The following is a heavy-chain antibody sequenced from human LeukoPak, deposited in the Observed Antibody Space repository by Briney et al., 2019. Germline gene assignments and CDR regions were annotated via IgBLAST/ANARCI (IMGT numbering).Heavy chain of an antibody. V-gene: IGHV1-2*02. CDR2: INPNSGGT. CDR3: ARDRNGVYYYYYMDV. J-gene: IGHJ6*03. CDR1: GYTFTSYA. Sequence: ASVKVSCKASGYTFTSYAMNWVRQAPGQGLEWMGWINPNSGGTNYAQKFQGRVTMTRDTSISTAYMELSRLRSDDTAVYYCARDRNGVYYYYYMDVWGEGTTVTVSS. D-gene: IGHD2-8*01.